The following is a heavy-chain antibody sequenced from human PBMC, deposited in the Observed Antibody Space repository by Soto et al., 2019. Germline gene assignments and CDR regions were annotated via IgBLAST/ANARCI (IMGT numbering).Heavy chain of an antibody. CDR1: GFTFSSYA. Sequence: PGGSLRLSCAASGFTFSSYARHWVRQAPGKGLEWVAVISYDGSNKYYADSVKGRFTISRDNSKNTLYLQMNSLRAEDTAVYYCARDLRGYNFKGYFDYWGQGTLVTVYS. D-gene: IGHD6-25*01. CDR3: ARDLRGYNFKGYFDY. CDR2: ISYDGSNK. J-gene: IGHJ4*02. V-gene: IGHV3-30-3*01.